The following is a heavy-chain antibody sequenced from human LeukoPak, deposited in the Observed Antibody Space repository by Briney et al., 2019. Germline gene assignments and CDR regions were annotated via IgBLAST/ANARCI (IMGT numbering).Heavy chain of an antibody. CDR2: IWYDGSNK. Sequence: PGGSLRLSCAASGFTFSSYGMHWVRQAPGKGLEWVAVIWYDGSNKYYADSVRGRFTISRDSSKNTLYLQMNSLRADATAVYYCARCEGSYSAIDYWGQGTLVTVSS. CDR3: ARCEGSYSAIDY. D-gene: IGHD3-10*01. CDR1: GFTFSSYG. J-gene: IGHJ4*02. V-gene: IGHV3-33*01.